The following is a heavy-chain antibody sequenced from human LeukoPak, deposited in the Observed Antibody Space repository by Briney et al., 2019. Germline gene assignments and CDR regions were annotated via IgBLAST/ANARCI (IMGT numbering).Heavy chain of an antibody. V-gene: IGHV4-39*01. Sequence: KSSETLSLTCSVSGGSLSSNSYYWVWIRQPPGKGLEWIGSIYYSGSTHYNPSLKSRVTISVDTSKNQFSLKLNSVTAADTAVYYCARQSRSLGPSDYWGQGTLVTVSS. J-gene: IGHJ4*02. CDR1: GGSLSSNSYY. CDR3: ARQSRSLGPSDY. CDR2: IYYSGST.